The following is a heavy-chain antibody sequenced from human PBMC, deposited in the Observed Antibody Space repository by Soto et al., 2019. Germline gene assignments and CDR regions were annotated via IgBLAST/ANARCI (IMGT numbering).Heavy chain of an antibody. CDR1: GYSFTNYG. CDR3: ARRPGLARLGIDF. D-gene: IGHD6-6*01. V-gene: IGHV1-18*01. Sequence: VQLVQSGGEVRKPGASVKVSCKASGYSFTNYGITWVRQAPGQGLEWIGWISGYNANTNYAQKFQGRVSMTTDTSTNTVYMDLRSLTSYDTAVYYCARRPGLARLGIDFWGQGTLVTVSS. CDR2: ISGYNANT. J-gene: IGHJ4*02.